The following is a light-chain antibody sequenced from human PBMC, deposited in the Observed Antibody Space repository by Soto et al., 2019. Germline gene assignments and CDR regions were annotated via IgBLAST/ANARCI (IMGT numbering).Light chain of an antibody. J-gene: IGLJ2*01. CDR2: KDS. V-gene: IGLV3-27*01. CDR1: VLAKKY. Sequence: SYELTQPSSVSVSPGQTARITCSGDVLAKKYARWFQQKPGQAPVLVIYKDSERPSGIPERFSGSSSGTTVTLTISGAQVEDEADYYCYSAADNTRVCCGGTKLTV. CDR3: YSAADNTRV.